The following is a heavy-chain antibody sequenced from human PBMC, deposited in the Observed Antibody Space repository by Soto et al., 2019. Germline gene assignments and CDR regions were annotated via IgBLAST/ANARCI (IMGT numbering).Heavy chain of an antibody. V-gene: IGHV4-30-4*01. Sequence: QVQLRESGPGLLRPSQTLSLTCTVSGGSISRDDYYWSWIRQTPGKGLEGIGHVYYNGYTYYNPSLKSRLTISLDTSKNQFSLRLSSVSAADTAVYFCARDRANSPDYFDFWGQGTLVTVSS. J-gene: IGHJ4*02. CDR2: VYYNGYT. CDR3: ARDRANSPDYFDF. CDR1: GGSISRDDYY. D-gene: IGHD1-1*01.